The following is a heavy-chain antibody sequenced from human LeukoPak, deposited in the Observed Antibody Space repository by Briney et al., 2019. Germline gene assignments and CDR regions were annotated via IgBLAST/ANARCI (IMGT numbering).Heavy chain of an antibody. CDR1: GGSISSGGYY. CDR3: AKASWVSNADAVL. CDR2: IYYSGST. Sequence: SQTLSLTCTVSGGSISSGGYYWSWIRQHPGKGLEWIGYIYYSGSTYYNPSLKSRVTISVDTSKNQFSLKLSSVTAADTAVYFCAKASWVSNADAVLWGQGTLVTVSS. V-gene: IGHV4-31*03. J-gene: IGHJ4*02. D-gene: IGHD1-1*01.